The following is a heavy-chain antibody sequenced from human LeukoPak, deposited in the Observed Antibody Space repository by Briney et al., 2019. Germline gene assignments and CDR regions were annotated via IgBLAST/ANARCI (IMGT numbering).Heavy chain of an antibody. V-gene: IGHV3-43*02. J-gene: IGHJ4*02. CDR3: ARDTLSGRYWATRTNFDY. Sequence: GGSLRLSCSASGFTFDDYAMHWVRQAPAKGVDGVSLMNGDDGSTYYAAFVRGRFTIYRDNSKNSLSLQMSSLRTEDTALYYCARDTLSGRYWATRTNFDYWGQGTLVTVSS. CDR2: MNGDDGST. D-gene: IGHD1-26*01. CDR1: GFTFDDYA.